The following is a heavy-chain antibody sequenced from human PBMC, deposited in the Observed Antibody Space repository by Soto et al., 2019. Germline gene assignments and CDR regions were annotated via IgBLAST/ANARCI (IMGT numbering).Heavy chain of an antibody. D-gene: IGHD2-8*01. J-gene: IGHJ4*02. Sequence: EVQLLESGGGWIQPGGSLRLSCAASGFTFSNYAMTWVRQAPGKGLEWVSGISGSGGMKYYAHSVKGHFTISRDNSKNTLYLQMNTLRAEDTAVYYWAKEVEENGQVPIPVDHWGQGTLVTVSS. CDR2: ISGSGGMK. V-gene: IGHV3-23*01. CDR3: AKEVEENGQVPIPVDH. CDR1: GFTFSNYA.